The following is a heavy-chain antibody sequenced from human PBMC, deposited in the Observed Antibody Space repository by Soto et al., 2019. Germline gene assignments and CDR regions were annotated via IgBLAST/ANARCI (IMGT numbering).Heavy chain of an antibody. CDR3: ARTVPTISGDVLKY. CDR1: GFTFSSYW. Sequence: EVQLVESGGGLVQPGGSLRLSCAASGFTFSSYWMTWVRQAPGKGLEWVSNIKQDGNEKYYVDSVKGRFTLSRDNAENSLYLQMNSMRAEDTAVYYCARTVPTISGDVLKYWGQGTLVTVSS. CDR2: IKQDGNEK. D-gene: IGHD5-12*01. J-gene: IGHJ4*02. V-gene: IGHV3-7*01.